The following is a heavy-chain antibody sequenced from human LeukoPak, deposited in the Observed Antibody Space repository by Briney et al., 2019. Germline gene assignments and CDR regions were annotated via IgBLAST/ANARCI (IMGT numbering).Heavy chain of an antibody. CDR1: GGSISSHY. D-gene: IGHD3-10*01. J-gene: IGHJ6*03. V-gene: IGHV4-4*09. CDR2: IHTNGNT. CDR3: ARHPTFYYGSGSYSSHYYYMDV. Sequence: PSETLSLTCTVSGGSISSHYWSWIRQSPGKGLEWIGYIHTNGNTNCKPSLKSRVILSQDTSKNQLSLKLGSVTATDMAVYYCARHPTFYYGSGSYSSHYYYMDVWGKGTTVTVSS.